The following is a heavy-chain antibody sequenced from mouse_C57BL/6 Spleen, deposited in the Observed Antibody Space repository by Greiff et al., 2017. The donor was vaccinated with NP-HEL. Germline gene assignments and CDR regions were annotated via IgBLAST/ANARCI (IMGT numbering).Heavy chain of an antibody. CDR2: IYPGSGST. Sequence: VQLQQPGAELVKPGASVKMSSKASGYTFTSYWITWVKQRPGQGLEWIGDIYPGSGSTNYNEKFKSKATLTVDTSSSTAYMQLSSLTSEDSAVYYCARYYDGYYGYFDVWGTGTTVTVSS. V-gene: IGHV1-55*01. J-gene: IGHJ1*03. CDR1: GYTFTSYW. D-gene: IGHD2-3*01. CDR3: ARYYDGYYGYFDV.